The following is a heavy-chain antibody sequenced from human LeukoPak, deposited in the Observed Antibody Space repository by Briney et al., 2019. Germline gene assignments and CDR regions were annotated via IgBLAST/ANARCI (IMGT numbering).Heavy chain of an antibody. CDR3: ARGDYYYMDV. CDR1: GFTFSSYE. Sequence: GGSLRLSCAASGFTFSSYEMNWVRQAPGKGLEWVSYISSSGSTIYYADSVKGRFTISRDNAKNSLYLRMNSLRAEDTAVYYCARGDYYYMDVWGKGTTVTVSS. J-gene: IGHJ6*03. V-gene: IGHV3-48*03. CDR2: ISSSGSTI.